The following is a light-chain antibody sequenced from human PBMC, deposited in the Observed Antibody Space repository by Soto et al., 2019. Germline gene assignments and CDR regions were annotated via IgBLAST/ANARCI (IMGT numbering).Light chain of an antibody. CDR1: QSVNSVY. V-gene: IGKV3-20*01. CDR2: GAS. Sequence: EIVLTQSPGTPSLSPGERATLSCRASQSVNSVYLAWYQQKPGQAPRLLIYGASSRATGIPDRFSGSGSGTDFTLTISRLDPEDFAVYFCQQYDSSPRTFGQGTKVDIK. CDR3: QQYDSSPRT. J-gene: IGKJ1*01.